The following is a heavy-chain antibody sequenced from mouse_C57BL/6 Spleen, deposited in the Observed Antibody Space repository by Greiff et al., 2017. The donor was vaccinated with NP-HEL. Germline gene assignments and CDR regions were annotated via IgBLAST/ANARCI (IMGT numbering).Heavy chain of an antibody. V-gene: IGHV3-6*01. CDR1: GYSITSGYY. Sequence: EVQLQESGPGLVKPSQSLSLTCSVTGYSITSGYYWNWIRQFPGNKLEWMGYISYDGSNNYNPSLKNRISITRDTSKNQFFLKLNSVTTEDTATYYCARATTVFDYWGQGTTLTVSS. D-gene: IGHD1-1*01. CDR2: ISYDGSN. CDR3: ARATTVFDY. J-gene: IGHJ2*01.